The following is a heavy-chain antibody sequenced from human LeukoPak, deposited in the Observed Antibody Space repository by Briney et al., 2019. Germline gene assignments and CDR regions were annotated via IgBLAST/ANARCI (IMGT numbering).Heavy chain of an antibody. V-gene: IGHV4-39*01. CDR3: VRRGYSYRHFDY. CDR1: GGSISSSSYY. Sequence: PSETLSLTCTVSGGSISSSSYYWGWIRQPPGKGLEWIGSIYYSGSTYYNPSLKSRVTISVDTSKNQLSLKLSSVTAADTAVYCRVRRGYSYRHFDYWGQGTLVTVSS. J-gene: IGHJ4*02. CDR2: IYYSGST. D-gene: IGHD5-18*01.